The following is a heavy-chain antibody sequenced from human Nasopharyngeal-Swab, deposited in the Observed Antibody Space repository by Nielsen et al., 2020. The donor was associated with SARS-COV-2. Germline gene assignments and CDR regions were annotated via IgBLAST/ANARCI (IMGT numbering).Heavy chain of an antibody. V-gene: IGHV3-30-3*01. CDR2: ISYDGSNK. CDR3: ASTPLDSSGYYYAFHY. J-gene: IGHJ4*02. CDR1: GFTFGRYT. Sequence: GGSLRLSCAASGFTFGRYTMHWVRQAPGKGLEWVAVISYDGSNKYYADSVKGRFTISRDISKNTLYLQMNSRRAEDTAVFYCASTPLDSSGYYYAFHYWGRGTLVTVSS. D-gene: IGHD3-22*01.